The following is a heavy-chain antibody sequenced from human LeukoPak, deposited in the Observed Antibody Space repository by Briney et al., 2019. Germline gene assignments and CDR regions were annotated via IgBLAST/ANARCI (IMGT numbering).Heavy chain of an antibody. Sequence: PGGSLRLSCAASGFTFSSYAMHWVRQAPGKGLEWVAVISHDGSNKYYADSVKGRFTISRDNSKNTLYLQMNSLRAEDTAVYYCARDSRDYYDSSGYFDYWGQGTLVTVSS. V-gene: IGHV3-30-3*01. D-gene: IGHD3-22*01. J-gene: IGHJ4*02. CDR2: ISHDGSNK. CDR3: ARDSRDYYDSSGYFDY. CDR1: GFTFSSYA.